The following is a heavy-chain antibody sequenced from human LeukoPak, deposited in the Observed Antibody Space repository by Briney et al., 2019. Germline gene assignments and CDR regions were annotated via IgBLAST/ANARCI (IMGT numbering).Heavy chain of an antibody. D-gene: IGHD3-22*01. CDR1: GGSFSGYY. Sequence: TSETLSLTCAVYGGSFSGYYWTWIRQPPGKGLEWIGEINHSGSTNYNPSLKSRVTISVDTSKNQFSLKLSSVTAADTAVYYCARGQALKYYDSSGYYGYWGQGTLVTVSS. V-gene: IGHV4-34*01. J-gene: IGHJ4*02. CDR2: INHSGST. CDR3: ARGQALKYYDSSGYYGY.